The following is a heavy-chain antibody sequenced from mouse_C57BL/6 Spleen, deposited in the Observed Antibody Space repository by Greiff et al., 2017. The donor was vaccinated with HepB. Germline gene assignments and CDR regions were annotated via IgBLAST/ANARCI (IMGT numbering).Heavy chain of an antibody. V-gene: IGHV1-55*01. CDR2: IYPGSGST. CDR3: ARSTAVVAPFAY. D-gene: IGHD1-1*01. J-gene: IGHJ3*01. Sequence: QVQLKQSGAELVKPGASVKMSCKASGYNFTSYWITWVKQRPGQGLEWIGDIYPGSGSTNYNEKFKSKATLTVDTSSSTAYMQLSSLTSEDSAVYCCARSTAVVAPFAYWGQGTLVTVSA. CDR1: GYNFTSYW.